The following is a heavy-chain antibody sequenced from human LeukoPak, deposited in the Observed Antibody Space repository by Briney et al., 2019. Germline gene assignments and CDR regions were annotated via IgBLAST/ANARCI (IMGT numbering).Heavy chain of an antibody. CDR3: ARTQPLVADAFDI. J-gene: IGHJ3*02. CDR1: GYTFTSFG. D-gene: IGHD2-15*01. CDR2: ISAYNGNT. V-gene: IGHV1-18*01. Sequence: ASVKVSCKASGYTFTSFGISWVRQAPGQGLEWMGWISAYNGNTKYVQRLQGRVTMTTDTSTSTAYMELRSLRSDDTAVYYCARTQPLVADAFDIWGRGTLVTVSS.